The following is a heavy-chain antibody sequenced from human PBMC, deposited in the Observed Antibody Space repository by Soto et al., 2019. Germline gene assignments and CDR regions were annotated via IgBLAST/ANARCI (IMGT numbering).Heavy chain of an antibody. D-gene: IGHD3-10*01. V-gene: IGHV3-9*01. Sequence: EVQLVESGGGLVQPGRSLRLSCAASGFTFDDYAMHWVRQAPGKGLEWVSGISWNSGSIGYADSVKGRFTISRDNAKNSLYLQMNSLRAEDTALYYCEKDKERGSGSYYNFDYWGQGTLVTVSS. J-gene: IGHJ4*02. CDR2: ISWNSGSI. CDR1: GFTFDDYA. CDR3: EKDKERGSGSYYNFDY.